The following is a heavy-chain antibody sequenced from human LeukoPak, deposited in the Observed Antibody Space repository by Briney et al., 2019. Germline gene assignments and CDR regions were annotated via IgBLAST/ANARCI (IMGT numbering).Heavy chain of an antibody. V-gene: IGHV3-21*01. CDR3: AKDHDYYGSGSPYYYYYMDV. J-gene: IGHJ6*03. Sequence: PGGSLRLSCAASGFTFSSFTMNWVRQAPGKGLEWVSSITSSSSYIYYADSVKGRFTISRDNSKNTLYLQMNSLRAEDTAVYYCAKDHDYYGSGSPYYYYYMDVWGKGTTVTISS. D-gene: IGHD3-10*01. CDR1: GFTFSSFT. CDR2: ITSSSSYI.